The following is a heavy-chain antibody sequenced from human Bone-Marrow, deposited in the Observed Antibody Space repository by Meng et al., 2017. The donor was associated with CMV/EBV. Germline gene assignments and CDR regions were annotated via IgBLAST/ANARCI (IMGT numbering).Heavy chain of an antibody. D-gene: IGHD3-16*01. J-gene: IGHJ4*02. CDR2: ISWDGHST. CDR3: AKDPKPLWGGGYFDY. V-gene: IGHV3-43D*03. Sequence: GESLKISCAASGFTFDDYAMHWVRQAPGKGLEWVSLISWDGHSTYYADSMKGRFTISRDNSKNSLDLQMNSLRAEDTALYYCAKDPKPLWGGGYFDYWGQGTLVTVSS. CDR1: GFTFDDYA.